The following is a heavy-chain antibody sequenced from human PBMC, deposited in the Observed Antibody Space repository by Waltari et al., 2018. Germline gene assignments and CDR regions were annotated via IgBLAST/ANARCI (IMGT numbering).Heavy chain of an antibody. CDR2: ISGSGGST. J-gene: IGHJ2*01. CDR1: GFTFSSYA. D-gene: IGHD6-25*01. V-gene: IGHV3-23*01. Sequence: EVQLLESGGGLVQPGGSLRLSCAASGFTFSSYAMSWVRQAPGKGLEWVSAISGSGGSTYYADSVKGRFTISRDNSKNTLYLQMNSLRAEDTTVYYCARDDGSDWYFDLWGRGTLVTVSS. CDR3: ARDDGSDWYFDL.